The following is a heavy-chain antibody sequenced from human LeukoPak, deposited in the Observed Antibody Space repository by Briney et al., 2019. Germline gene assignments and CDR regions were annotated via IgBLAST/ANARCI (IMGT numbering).Heavy chain of an antibody. CDR2: MHYSGTT. D-gene: IGHD1-26*01. J-gene: IGHJ4*02. Sequence: SGTLSLTCTVAGGSVTTYFWSWIRQPPGKGLEWIAYMHYSGTTNYNPSLKSRATMSVDTSKNQFSLSLSSVTPADTAVYYCARDIRIIGATRYFDYWGQGTLVTVSS. CDR3: ARDIRIIGATRYFDY. CDR1: GGSVTTYF. V-gene: IGHV4-59*02.